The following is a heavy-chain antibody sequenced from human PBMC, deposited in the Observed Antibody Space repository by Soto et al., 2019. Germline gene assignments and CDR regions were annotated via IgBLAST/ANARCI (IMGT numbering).Heavy chain of an antibody. CDR2: IWYDGSNK. CDR1: GFTFSSYG. Sequence: GGSLRLSCAASGFTFSSYGMHWGRQAPGKGLEWVAVIWYDGSNKYYADSVKGRFTISRDNSKNTLYLQMNSLRAEDTAVYYCARDITMVRGVIARYYYGMDVWGQGTTVTVSS. V-gene: IGHV3-33*01. J-gene: IGHJ6*02. D-gene: IGHD3-10*01. CDR3: ARDITMVRGVIARYYYGMDV.